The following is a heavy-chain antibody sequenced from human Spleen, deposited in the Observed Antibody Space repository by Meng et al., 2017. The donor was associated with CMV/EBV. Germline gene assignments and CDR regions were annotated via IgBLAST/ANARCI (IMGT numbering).Heavy chain of an antibody. Sequence: GESLKISCAASGFTFSSYAMSWVRQAPGKGLEWVGNIKQDGSETYYVDAVKGRFTITRDTAKNTLYLQMNSLRDEDTAVYYCAKDRVAGIVGTIYLDDWGQGTLVTVSS. CDR2: IKQDGSET. CDR3: AKDRVAGIVGTIYLDD. J-gene: IGHJ4*02. D-gene: IGHD3-9*01. V-gene: IGHV3-7*03. CDR1: GFTFSSYA.